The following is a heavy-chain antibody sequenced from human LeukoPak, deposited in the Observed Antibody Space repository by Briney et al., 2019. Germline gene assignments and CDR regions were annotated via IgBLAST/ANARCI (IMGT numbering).Heavy chain of an antibody. CDR2: ISGGGDAT. CDR3: AKGDNYYGSGSYAFDI. J-gene: IGHJ3*02. V-gene: IGHV3-23*01. Sequence: PGGSLRLSCAASDFSFITYAMSWVRQAPGKGLEWVSTISGGGDATYYADSVKGRFTISRDNSKNTLYLQMNSLRAEDTAVYYCAKGDNYYGSGSYAFDIWGQGTMVTVSS. D-gene: IGHD3-10*01. CDR1: DFSFITYA.